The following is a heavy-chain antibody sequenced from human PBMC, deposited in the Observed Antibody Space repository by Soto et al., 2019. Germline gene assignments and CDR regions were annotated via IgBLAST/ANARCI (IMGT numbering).Heavy chain of an antibody. CDR1: GFTFSSCA. J-gene: IGHJ4*02. V-gene: IGHV3-23*01. CDR3: ATEALPGPLHY. CDR2: ISGNGGST. D-gene: IGHD6-19*01. Sequence: GGSLRLSCAASGFTFSSCAMSWVRQAPGKGLEWVSTISGNGGSTYYADSVKGRFTISRDNSKNTLYLQMNSLRAENTAVYYCATEALPGPLHYWGQGTLITVSS.